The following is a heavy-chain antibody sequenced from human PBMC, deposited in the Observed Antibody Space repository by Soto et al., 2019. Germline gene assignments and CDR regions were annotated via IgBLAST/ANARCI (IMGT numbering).Heavy chain of an antibody. CDR2: ISYDGSSK. D-gene: IGHD4-17*01. Sequence: GSLRLSCAASGFTFSSYGMHWVRQAPGKGLEGVAVISYDGSSKYYADSVKGRFTISRDNSKNTLYLQMNSLRGEDTAVYYCATPGATVTRDYYGMDFWGQGTAVTVSS. V-gene: IGHV3-30*03. CDR1: GFTFSSYG. CDR3: ATPGATVTRDYYGMDF. J-gene: IGHJ6*02.